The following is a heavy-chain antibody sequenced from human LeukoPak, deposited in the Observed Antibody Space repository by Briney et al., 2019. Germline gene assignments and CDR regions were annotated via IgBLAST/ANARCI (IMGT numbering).Heavy chain of an antibody. V-gene: IGHV3-21*01. CDR1: GFTFSSYS. D-gene: IGHD2-15*01. CDR2: ISSSSSYI. CDR3: ARDWGDCSGGSCYSAAFDI. Sequence: GGSLRLSCAASGFTFSSYSMNWVRQAPGKGLEWVSSISSSSSYIYYADSVKGRFTISRDNAKNSLYLQMNSLRAEDTAVYYCARDWGDCSGGSCYSAAFDIWGQGTMVTVSS. J-gene: IGHJ3*02.